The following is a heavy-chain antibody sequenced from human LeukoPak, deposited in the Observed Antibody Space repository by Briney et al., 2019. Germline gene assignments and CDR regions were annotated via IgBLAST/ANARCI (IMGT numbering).Heavy chain of an antibody. J-gene: IGHJ6*02. CDR3: GKRELWHGSGEDA. V-gene: IGHV3-23*01. Sequence: GGSLRLSCAASGFTFSNYAMSWFRQTPGKGLEWVSAISGSGDRTYYAESVKGRFSISRDNSKNTLYLQMHSLRAEDTAVYYCGKRELWHGSGEDAWGQGTTVTVSS. CDR2: ISGSGDRT. CDR1: GFTFSNYA. D-gene: IGHD3-10*01.